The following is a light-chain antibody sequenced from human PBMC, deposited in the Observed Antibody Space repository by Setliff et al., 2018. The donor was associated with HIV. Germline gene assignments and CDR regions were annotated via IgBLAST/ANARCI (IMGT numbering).Light chain of an antibody. CDR2: YDS. CDR3: QVWDSSSDHPYV. J-gene: IGLJ1*01. Sequence: SYALTQHPSVSVAPGKTARITCGGNNIGSKSVHWYQQKPGQAPVLVISYDSDRPSGIPERFSGSNSGNTATLTISRVEAGDEADYYCQVWDSSSDHPYVFGTGTKSPS. V-gene: IGLV3-21*04. CDR1: NIGSKS.